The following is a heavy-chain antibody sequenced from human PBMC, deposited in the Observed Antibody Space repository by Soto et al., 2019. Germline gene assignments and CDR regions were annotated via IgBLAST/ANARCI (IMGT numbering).Heavy chain of an antibody. CDR1: GFSLSTSGVG. CDR3: AQNGRAVSPYYFDY. J-gene: IGHJ4*02. Sequence: QITLKESGPALVKPTQTLTLTCTFSGFSLSTSGVGVGWIRQPPGKALGWLALVYWDDDKRYIPSLKSRLTIHKDTSKHQVVLTMTNIDLLDTATYDCAQNGRAVSPYYFDYWGQGTLVTVSS. D-gene: IGHD6-19*01. V-gene: IGHV2-5*02. CDR2: VYWDDDK.